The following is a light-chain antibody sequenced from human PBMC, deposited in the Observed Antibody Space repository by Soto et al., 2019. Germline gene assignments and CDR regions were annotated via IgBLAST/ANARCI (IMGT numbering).Light chain of an antibody. CDR1: QSISSD. J-gene: IGKJ2*01. Sequence: ETVMTQSPATLSVSPGERATLSCRASQSISSDLAWYQQKHGQAPRLLIYGASTTATGIPGRFSGSGSGREFTLTISSLQSEDFAVYYCQQYNNWPRTFGQGTKLEIK. CDR3: QQYNNWPRT. V-gene: IGKV3-15*01. CDR2: GAS.